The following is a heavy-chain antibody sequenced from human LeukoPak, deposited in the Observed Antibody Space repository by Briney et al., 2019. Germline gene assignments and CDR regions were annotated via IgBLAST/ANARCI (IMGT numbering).Heavy chain of an antibody. V-gene: IGHV1-46*01. CDR3: ARISGSYYSLYDY. CDR2: INPSGGST. CDR1: GYTFTRYY. J-gene: IGHJ4*02. Sequence: ASVKVSCKASGYTFTRYYMQWVRQAPGLWLEWMGIINPSGGSTSYAQKFQGRVTMTRDTSTSTVYMELSSLRSEDTAVYYCARISGSYYSLYDYWGQGTLVTVSS. D-gene: IGHD1-26*01.